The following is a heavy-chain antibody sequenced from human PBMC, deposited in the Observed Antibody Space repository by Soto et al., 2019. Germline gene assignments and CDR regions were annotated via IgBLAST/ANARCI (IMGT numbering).Heavy chain of an antibody. CDR2: ISDSGDNR. D-gene: IGHD6-19*01. V-gene: IGHV3-23*01. J-gene: IGHJ4*02. CDR3: AKRGWLAY. Sequence: GGSLRLSCAASGFTFSSYDMSWVRRAPGKGLEWVSFISDSGDNRHYADSVKGRFTISRDNSKNTLYLQMNSLRVEDTAVYSCAKRGWLAYWGQGTPVTVSS. CDR1: GFTFSSYD.